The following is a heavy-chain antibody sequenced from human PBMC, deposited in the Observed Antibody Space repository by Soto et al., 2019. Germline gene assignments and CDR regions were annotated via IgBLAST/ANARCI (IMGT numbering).Heavy chain of an antibody. D-gene: IGHD1-26*01. CDR1: GGTITSYH. CDR2: TSYTGNN. Sequence: PSETLSLSCTVSGGTITSYHLSWVRQLPGKVREWMADTSYTGNNHYYPAHHSRVTISMDTTKNRLSLKYTSMTAADTTVYYCERDIPAGFTHYFDPWGQGTLVTVSS. V-gene: IGHV4-59*01. J-gene: IGHJ5*02. CDR3: ERDIPAGFTHYFDP.